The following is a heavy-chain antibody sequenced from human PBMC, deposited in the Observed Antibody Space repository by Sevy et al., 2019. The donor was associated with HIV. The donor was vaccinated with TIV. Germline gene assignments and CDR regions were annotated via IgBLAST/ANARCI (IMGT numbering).Heavy chain of an antibody. V-gene: IGHV1-18*04. D-gene: IGHD6-19*01. Sequence: ASVKVSCMASGYTFSRSVITWVRQAPGQGLEWMGWISTYNGKTNYAQMFQHRVTMTTDTSTNTAYMELRSLRSDDTAIYFCARGRGIAVAGGGYYSDYWGQGSLVTVSS. CDR2: ISTYNGKT. J-gene: IGHJ4*02. CDR3: ARGRGIAVAGGGYYSDY. CDR1: GYTFSRSV.